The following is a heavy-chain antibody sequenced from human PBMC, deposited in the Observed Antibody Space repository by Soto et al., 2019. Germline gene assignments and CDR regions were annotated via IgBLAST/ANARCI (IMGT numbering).Heavy chain of an antibody. V-gene: IGHV4-39*01. Sequence: SETLSLTCTVSGGSISSSSYYWGWIRQPPGKGLEWIGSIYYSGSTYYNPSLKSRVTISVDTSKNQFSLKLSSVTAADTAVYYCNSRRDVTYYYYGMDVWGQGTTVT. J-gene: IGHJ6*02. CDR1: GGSISSSSYY. D-gene: IGHD3-16*01. CDR3: NSRRDVTYYYYGMDV. CDR2: IYYSGST.